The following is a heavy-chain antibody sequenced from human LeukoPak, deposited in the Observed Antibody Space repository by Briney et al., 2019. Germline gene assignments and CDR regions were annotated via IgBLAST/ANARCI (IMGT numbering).Heavy chain of an antibody. J-gene: IGHJ2*01. D-gene: IGHD1-7*01. V-gene: IGHV3-74*01. CDR3: ARAGNYYFDL. Sequence: GGSLRLSCAASGFTFSSSWMHWVRRGPGKGLVWVARMNGDGRTINYADSVKGRFTISRDNAKNTLYLQMNSLRAEDAAVYYCARAGNYYFDLWGRGTLATVSS. CDR1: GFTFSSSW. CDR2: MNGDGRTI.